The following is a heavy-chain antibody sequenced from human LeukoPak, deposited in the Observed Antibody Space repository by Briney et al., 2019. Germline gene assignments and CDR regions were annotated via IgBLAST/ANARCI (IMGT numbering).Heavy chain of an antibody. CDR1: GYTFTGYY. V-gene: IGHV1-2*04. CDR3: ASTPIAAATMGNAFDI. Sequence: ASVKVSCKASGYTFTGYYTHWVRQAPGQGLEWMGWINPNSGGTNYAQKFQGWVTMTRDTSISTAYLQWSSLKASDTAMYYCASTPIAAATMGNAFDIWGQGTMVTVSS. J-gene: IGHJ3*02. D-gene: IGHD6-13*01. CDR2: INPNSGGT.